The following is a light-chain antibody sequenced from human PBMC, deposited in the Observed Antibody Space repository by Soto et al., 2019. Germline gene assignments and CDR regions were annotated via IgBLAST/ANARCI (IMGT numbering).Light chain of an antibody. V-gene: IGKV3-20*01. CDR3: RKCGSSSWK. CDR2: GAS. CDR1: QSVSSSY. J-gene: IGKJ1*01. Sequence: ESVLTQSPGTLALSPGEKATLSCRASQSVSSSYLAWYQQKPGQAPRLLIYGASSRGTGIPDMFNGSGSGTDFTVTVSRQEHEGLQGCYCRKCGSSSWKFGQWTKVEIK.